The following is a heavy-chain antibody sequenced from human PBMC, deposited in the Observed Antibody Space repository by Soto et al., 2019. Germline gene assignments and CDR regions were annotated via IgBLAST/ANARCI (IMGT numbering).Heavy chain of an antibody. D-gene: IGHD6-19*01. CDR2: VIPTQRTT. CDR1: GDTFIGYS. CDR3: VIDGLIVAVSVGRMDV. J-gene: IGHJ6*02. Sequence: QVQLVQSGAEVKKPGTSVRVSCKASGDTFIGYSISWVRQAPGQGLEWMGWVIPTQRTTKYAQRFQGRVTMSVDQFASTTYMELSSLRPEDTALYYCVIDGLIVAVSVGRMDVWGQGTTVTVSS. V-gene: IGHV1-69*01.